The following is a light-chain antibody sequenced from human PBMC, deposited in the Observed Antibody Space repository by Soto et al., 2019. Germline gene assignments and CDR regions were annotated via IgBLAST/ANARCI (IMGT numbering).Light chain of an antibody. CDR3: QQSYSNPRT. J-gene: IGKJ1*01. V-gene: IGKV1-39*01. CDR2: AAS. Sequence: DIQMTQSPSSLSASVGDRVTITCRASQSISGFLNWYKQKAGKAPELLIYAASSLQSGVPSRFSGSGSGTDFTLTIRSLQPEDFATYYCQQSYSNPRTFGQGTKWEIK. CDR1: QSISGF.